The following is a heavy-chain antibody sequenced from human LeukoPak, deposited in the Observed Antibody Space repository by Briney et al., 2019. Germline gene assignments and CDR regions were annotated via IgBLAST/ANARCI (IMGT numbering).Heavy chain of an antibody. Sequence: SETLSLTCTVSGGSIRSYYWSWIRQPPGKGLEWIGYIYYSGSTYYNPSLKSRVTISVDTSKNQFSLKLSSVTAADTAVYYCARGGYYGSGNDFRFDPWGQGTLVTVSS. CDR3: ARGGYYGSGNDFRFDP. D-gene: IGHD3-10*01. CDR1: GGSIRSYY. CDR2: IYYSGST. J-gene: IGHJ5*02. V-gene: IGHV4-59*01.